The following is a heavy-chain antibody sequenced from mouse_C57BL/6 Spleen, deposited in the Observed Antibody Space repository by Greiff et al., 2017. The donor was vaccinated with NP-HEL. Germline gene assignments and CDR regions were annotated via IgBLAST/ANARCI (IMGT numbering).Heavy chain of an antibody. V-gene: IGHV1-69*01. CDR2: IDPSDSYT. D-gene: IGHD1-1*01. Sequence: QVQLQQPGAELVMPGASVKLSCKASGYTFTSYWMHWVKQRPGQGLEWIGEIDPSDSYTNYNQKFKGKSTFTVAKSSSTAYMQLSSLTSEDSAVYYCARSGIYYYGSSRYFDVWGTGTTVTVSS. CDR3: ARSGIYYYGSSRYFDV. J-gene: IGHJ1*03. CDR1: GYTFTSYW.